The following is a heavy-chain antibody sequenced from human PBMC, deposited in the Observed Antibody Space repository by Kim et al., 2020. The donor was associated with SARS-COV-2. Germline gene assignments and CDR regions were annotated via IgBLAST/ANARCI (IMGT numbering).Heavy chain of an antibody. V-gene: IGHV3-48*03. Sequence: GGSLRLSCAASGFTFSSYEMNWVRQAPGKGLEWVSYISSSGSTIYYADSVKGRFTISRDNAKNSLYLQMNSLRAEDTAVYYCARDSKQWLVLNDYWGQGTLVTVSS. CDR3: ARDSKQWLVLNDY. D-gene: IGHD6-19*01. CDR1: GFTFSSYE. CDR2: ISSSGSTI. J-gene: IGHJ4*02.